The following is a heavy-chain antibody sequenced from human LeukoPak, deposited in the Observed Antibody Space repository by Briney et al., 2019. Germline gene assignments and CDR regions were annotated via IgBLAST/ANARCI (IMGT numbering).Heavy chain of an antibody. CDR2: MNPSSGYT. CDR1: GYPFTTYD. V-gene: IGHV1-8*01. CDR3: ARISDHNWYFDL. J-gene: IGHJ2*01. D-gene: IGHD1-14*01. Sequence: ASVKVSCKASGYPFTTYDINWVRKATGQGLEWMGWMNPSSGYTGYSQKFQGRVTMTRNTSITTAYMELSSLRSEDTAVYYCARISDHNWYFDLWGRGTLVTVSA.